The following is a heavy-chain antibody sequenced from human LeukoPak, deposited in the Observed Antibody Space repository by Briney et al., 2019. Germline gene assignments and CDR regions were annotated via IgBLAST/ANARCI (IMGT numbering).Heavy chain of an antibody. CDR2: ISSSSSTI. Sequence: GGSLRLSCAASGFTFSSYSMNWVRQAPGKGLEWVSYISSSSSTIYYADSVKGRFTISRDNAKNSLYLQMNSLRDEDTAVYYCARDRARMGRYDMDVWGQGTTVTVSS. CDR3: ARDRARMGRYDMDV. J-gene: IGHJ6*02. CDR1: GFTFSSYS. V-gene: IGHV3-48*02. D-gene: IGHD2-8*01.